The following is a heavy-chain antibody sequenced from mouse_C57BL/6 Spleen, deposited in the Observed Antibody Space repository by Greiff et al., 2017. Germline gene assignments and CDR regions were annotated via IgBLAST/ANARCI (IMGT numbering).Heavy chain of an antibody. CDR2: IHPNSGST. Sequence: VQLQQPGAELVKPGASVKLSCKASGYTFTSSWMHWVKQRPGQGLEWIGMIHPNSGSTNYNEKFKSKATLTVDKSSSTAYMQLSSLTSEDSAVYYCARLGGTYAMDYWGQGTSVTVSS. D-gene: IGHD2-14*01. CDR1: GYTFTSSW. V-gene: IGHV1-64*01. J-gene: IGHJ4*01. CDR3: ARLGGTYAMDY.